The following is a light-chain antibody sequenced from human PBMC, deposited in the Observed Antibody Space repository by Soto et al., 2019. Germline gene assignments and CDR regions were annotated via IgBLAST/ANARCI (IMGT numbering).Light chain of an antibody. J-gene: IGKJ4*01. Sequence: VLTQSPGTLSLSPGERATLSCRASQSISSTSLAWYQHQPGQAPRLLVYGASVRASGIADRFSGGGSGTDFTLTISRREPEDFAVYYCQRYGNSPPLTFGGGTKVEIK. CDR1: QSISSTS. CDR2: GAS. CDR3: QRYGNSPPLT. V-gene: IGKV3-20*01.